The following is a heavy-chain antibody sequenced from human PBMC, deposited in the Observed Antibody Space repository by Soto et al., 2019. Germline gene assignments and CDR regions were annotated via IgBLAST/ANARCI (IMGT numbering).Heavy chain of an antibody. J-gene: IGHJ6*02. Sequence: GGSLRLSCAASGFIFNEYGMHWVRQAPGKGLEWVAVIWYDGSNKYYADSVKGRFTFSRDNSKNTMSLQMNSLRAEDTAVYYCARRGHSSSWYEAGFGYGMDVWGQGTTVTVSS. CDR3: ARRGHSSSWYEAGFGYGMDV. CDR1: GFIFNEYG. D-gene: IGHD6-13*01. CDR2: IWYDGSNK. V-gene: IGHV3-33*01.